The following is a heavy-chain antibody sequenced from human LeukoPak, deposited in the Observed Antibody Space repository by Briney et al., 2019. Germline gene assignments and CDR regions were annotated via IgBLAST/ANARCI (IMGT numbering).Heavy chain of an antibody. CDR1: GFTFSTYG. CDR2: ISYDGSNK. D-gene: IGHD3-10*01. CDR3: ARGRQLWFGELLLAY. Sequence: GGSLRLSCAASGFTFSTYGMHWVRQAPGKGLEWVAVISYDGSNKYYADSVKGRFTISRDNSKNTLYLQMNSLRAEDTAVYYCARGRQLWFGELLLAYWGQGTLVTVSS. V-gene: IGHV3-30*03. J-gene: IGHJ4*02.